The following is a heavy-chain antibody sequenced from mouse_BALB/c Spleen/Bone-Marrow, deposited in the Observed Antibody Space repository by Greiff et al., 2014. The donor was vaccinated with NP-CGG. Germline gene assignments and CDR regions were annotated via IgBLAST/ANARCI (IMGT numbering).Heavy chain of an antibody. Sequence: EVKLVESGGGLVQPGGSRKLSCAASGFTFSSFGMHWVRQAPEKGLEWVAYISSGSSTIYYADTVKGRFTISRDNPKNTLFPQMTSLRSEDTAMYYCASSPYGYFDYWGQGTTLTVSS. V-gene: IGHV5-17*02. CDR2: ISSGSSTI. CDR1: GFTFSSFG. D-gene: IGHD1-1*01. J-gene: IGHJ2*01. CDR3: ASSPYGYFDY.